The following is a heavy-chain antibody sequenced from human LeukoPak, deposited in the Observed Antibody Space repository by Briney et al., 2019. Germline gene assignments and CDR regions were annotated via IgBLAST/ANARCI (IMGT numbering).Heavy chain of an antibody. V-gene: IGHV1-18*01. Sequence: GASVKVSCKASGYTFNTYGISWVRQARGQGLEWMGWIGTENAYTIYAEKFQGRVTLTTDTSTTTVHMELRSLRSDDTAVYYCARDRERGFDYWGQGSLVTVSS. CDR3: ARDRERGFDY. CDR2: IGTENAYT. CDR1: GYTFNTYG. D-gene: IGHD5-24*01. J-gene: IGHJ4*02.